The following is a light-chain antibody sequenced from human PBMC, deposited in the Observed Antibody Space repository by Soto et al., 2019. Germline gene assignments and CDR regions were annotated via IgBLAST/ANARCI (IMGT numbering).Light chain of an antibody. CDR2: GAS. Sequence: EIVLTQSPGTLSLSPGERATLSCRASQSVSSSYLAWYQQKPGQAPRLLIYGASSRATGIPDRFSGSGSGTDFTLTISRLEPEDFAMYYCQQYGSSPPPFGGGTKVEIK. V-gene: IGKV3-20*01. CDR3: QQYGSSPPP. CDR1: QSVSSSY. J-gene: IGKJ4*01.